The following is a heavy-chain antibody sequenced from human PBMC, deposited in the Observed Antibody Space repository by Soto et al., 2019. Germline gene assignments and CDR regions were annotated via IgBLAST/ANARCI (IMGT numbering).Heavy chain of an antibody. Sequence: ASVKVSCKAAGYTFTTYYIHWVRQAPGQGLEWMGIINPSGGSTSYAQKFQGRVTMTRDTSISTAYMELSRLRSDDTAVYYCARVLCHTDDCSSTYSPASALDIWGQGTMVT. V-gene: IGHV1-46*01. D-gene: IGHD2-2*01. CDR1: GYTFTTYY. J-gene: IGHJ3*02. CDR2: INPSGGST. CDR3: ARVLCHTDDCSSTYSPASALDI.